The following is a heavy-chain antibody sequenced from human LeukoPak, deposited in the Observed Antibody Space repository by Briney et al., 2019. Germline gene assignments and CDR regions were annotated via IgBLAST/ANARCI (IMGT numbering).Heavy chain of an antibody. V-gene: IGHV3-74*01. CDR2: INSDGSST. Sequence: GGSLRLSCAASGFTFRSYWMYWVRQAPGKGLVWVSRINSDGSSTSYADSVKGRFTISRDNAKNTLYLQMNSLRVEDSAVYYCARDQIYCSGGYCYFDYWGQGTLVTVSS. CDR3: ARDQIYCSGGYCYFDY. J-gene: IGHJ4*02. CDR1: GFTFRSYW. D-gene: IGHD2-15*01.